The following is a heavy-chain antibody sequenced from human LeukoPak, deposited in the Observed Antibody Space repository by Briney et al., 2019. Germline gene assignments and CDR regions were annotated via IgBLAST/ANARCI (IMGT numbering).Heavy chain of an antibody. D-gene: IGHD2-2*01. J-gene: IGHJ5*02. CDR1: GGSISSGGYY. Sequence: TLSLTCTVSGGSISSGGYYWSWIRQHPGKGLEWVGYIYYSGSTYYNPSLKSRVTISVDTSKNQFSLKLSSVTAADTAVYYCARAPRVPAAIRWFDPWGQGTLVTVSS. V-gene: IGHV4-31*03. CDR3: ARAPRVPAAIRWFDP. CDR2: IYYSGST.